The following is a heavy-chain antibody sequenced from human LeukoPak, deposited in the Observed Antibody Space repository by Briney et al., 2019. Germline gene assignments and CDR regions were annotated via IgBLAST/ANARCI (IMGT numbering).Heavy chain of an antibody. CDR2: IYYSGST. Sequence: SETLSLTCTVSGGSVSSGSYYWSWIRQLPGKGLEWIGYIYYSGSTNYNPSLKSRVTISVDTSKNQFSLKLSSVTAADTAVYYCAREYSGYDDDAFDIWGQGTMVTVSS. D-gene: IGHD5-12*01. CDR1: GGSVSSGSYY. CDR3: AREYSGYDDDAFDI. V-gene: IGHV4-61*01. J-gene: IGHJ3*02.